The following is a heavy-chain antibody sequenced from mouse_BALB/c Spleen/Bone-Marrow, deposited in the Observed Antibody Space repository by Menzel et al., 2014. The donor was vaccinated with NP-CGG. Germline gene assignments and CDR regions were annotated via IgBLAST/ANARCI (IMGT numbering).Heavy chain of an antibody. J-gene: IGHJ1*01. Sequence: EVHLVESGGGLVQPGGFLRLSCATSGFTFTDYYMSWVRQPPGQALEWLGFIRNKAKGYTTEYSASVKGRFTISRDNSLSIVYLQMNTLRAEDSATYYCARDINYDSYYWYFDVWGAGTTVTVSS. V-gene: IGHV7-3*02. CDR2: IRNKAKGYTT. CDR1: GFTFTDYY. D-gene: IGHD2-12*01. CDR3: ARDINYDSYYWYFDV.